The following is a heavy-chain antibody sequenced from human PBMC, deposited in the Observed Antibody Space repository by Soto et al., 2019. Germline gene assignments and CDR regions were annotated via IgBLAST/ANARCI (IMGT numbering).Heavy chain of an antibody. CDR3: ASYYHSQPSAFHI. V-gene: IGHV3-23*01. CDR1: GFTFSSYA. J-gene: IGHJ3*02. CDR2: ISGSGGST. Sequence: GGSLRLSCAASGFTFSSYAMSWVRQAPGKGLEWVSAISGSGGSTYYADSVKGRFTISRDNSKNTLYLQMNSLRPEDTAVYYFASYYHSQPSAFHICGPGTIVTLS. D-gene: IGHD3-22*01.